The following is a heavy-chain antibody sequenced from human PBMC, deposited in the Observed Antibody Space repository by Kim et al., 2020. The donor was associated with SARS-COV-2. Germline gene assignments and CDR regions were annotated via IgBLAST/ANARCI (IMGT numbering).Heavy chain of an antibody. CDR2: INAGNGNT. D-gene: IGHD6-19*01. Sequence: ASVKVSCKASGYTFTSYAMHWVRQAPGQRLEWMGWINAGNGNTKYSQKFQGRVTITRDTSASTAYMELSSLRSEDTAVYYCARAFPRYSSGWTAHDPWGQGTLVTVSS. CDR1: GYTFTSYA. J-gene: IGHJ5*02. CDR3: ARAFPRYSSGWTAHDP. V-gene: IGHV1-3*01.